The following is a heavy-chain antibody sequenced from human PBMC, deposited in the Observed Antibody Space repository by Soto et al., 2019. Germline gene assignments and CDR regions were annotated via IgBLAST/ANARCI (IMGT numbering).Heavy chain of an antibody. CDR1: GFTFDDYA. CDR3: AKDMHYGNRYFDY. CDR2: ISWNSGSI. Sequence: GGSLRLSCAASGFTFDDYAMHWVRQAPGKGLEWVSSISWNSGSIGYADSVKGRFTISRDNAKNSLSLQMNSLRAEDTALYYCAKDMHYGNRYFDYCGQGTLVTVSS. V-gene: IGHV3-9*01. J-gene: IGHJ4*02. D-gene: IGHD4-4*01.